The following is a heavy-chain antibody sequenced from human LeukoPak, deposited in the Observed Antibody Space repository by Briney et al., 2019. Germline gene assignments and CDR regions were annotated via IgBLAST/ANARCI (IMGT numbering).Heavy chain of an antibody. V-gene: IGHV1-69*05. J-gene: IGHJ4*02. CDR1: GGTFSSYA. CDR2: IIPIFGTA. CDR3: ARATHGDSHLYY. D-gene: IGHD4-17*01. Sequence: SVKVSCKASGGTFSSYAISWVRQAPGQGLEWMGRIIPIFGTANYAQKFQGRVTITTDESASTAYMELSSLRSEDTAVYYCARATHGDSHLYYWGQGTLVTVSS.